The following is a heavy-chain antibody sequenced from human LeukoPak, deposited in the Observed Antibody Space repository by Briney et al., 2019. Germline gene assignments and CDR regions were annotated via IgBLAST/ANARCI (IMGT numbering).Heavy chain of an antibody. D-gene: IGHD3-10*01. V-gene: IGHV4-34*01. CDR1: GGSFSGYY. J-gene: IGHJ4*02. CDR3: ATTNVLLWFGELSKTAYFDY. Sequence: SETVSLTCAVYGGSFSGYYWSWIRQPPGKGLEWIGEINDSGSTNYNPSLKSRVTISVDTSKNQFSLKLSSVTAADTAVYYCATTNVLLWFGELSKTAYFDYWGQGTQVTVSS. CDR2: INDSGST.